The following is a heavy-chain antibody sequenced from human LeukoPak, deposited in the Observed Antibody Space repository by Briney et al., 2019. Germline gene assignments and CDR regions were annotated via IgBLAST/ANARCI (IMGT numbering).Heavy chain of an antibody. CDR3: ARFYGDYVYYFAY. D-gene: IGHD4-17*01. J-gene: IGHJ4*02. CDR1: GGSISSYY. Sequence: SETLSLTCTVSGGSISSYYWSWIRQPPGKGLEWIGYIYYTGGTNYNPSLKSRVTISVDTSKNQFSLKLSSVTAADTAVYYCARFYGDYVYYFAYWGQGTLVTVS. V-gene: IGHV4-59*08. CDR2: IYYTGGT.